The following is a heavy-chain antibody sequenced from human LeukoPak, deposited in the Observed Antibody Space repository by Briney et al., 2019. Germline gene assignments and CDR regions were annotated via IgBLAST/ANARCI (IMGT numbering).Heavy chain of an antibody. CDR2: IKPDGSIK. J-gene: IGHJ6*02. CDR1: GVSFSNYW. CDR3: AREQWQVSYYYYGMDV. Sequence: GGSLRLSCVASGVSFSNYWMSWVRQAPGKGLEWVAHIKPDGSIKYSVDSVKGRFTISRENAKNSLNLEMNSLRVEDTAVYYCAREQWQVSYYYYGMDVWGQGTTVTVSS. D-gene: IGHD6-19*01. V-gene: IGHV3-7*01.